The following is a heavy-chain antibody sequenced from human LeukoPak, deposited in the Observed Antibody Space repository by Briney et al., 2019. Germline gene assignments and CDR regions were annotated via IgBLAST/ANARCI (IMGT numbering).Heavy chain of an antibody. Sequence: GGSLRLSCAASGFTFSTYGMHWVRQAPGEGLEWVAVISSDGGTKYYADSVKGRVTISRDNSKNTLYLEMNSLRTEDTAVYYCAKEVGSSWYGDHWFDPWGQGTLVTVSS. J-gene: IGHJ5*02. CDR3: AKEVGSSWYGDHWFDP. CDR1: GFTFSTYG. CDR2: ISSDGGTK. V-gene: IGHV3-30*18. D-gene: IGHD6-13*01.